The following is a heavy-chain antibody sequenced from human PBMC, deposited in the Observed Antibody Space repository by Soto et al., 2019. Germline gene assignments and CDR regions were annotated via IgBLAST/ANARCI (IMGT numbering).Heavy chain of an antibody. Sequence: ASVKVSCKASGYTFTGYYMHWVRQAPGQGLEWMGWINPNSGGTNYAQKFQGWVTMTRDTSISTAYMELSRLRSDDTAVYYCAREYYYGSGSYYNMVSLDYWGQGTLVTVSS. J-gene: IGHJ4*02. CDR2: INPNSGGT. V-gene: IGHV1-2*04. CDR3: AREYYYGSGSYYNMVSLDY. D-gene: IGHD3-10*01. CDR1: GYTFTGYY.